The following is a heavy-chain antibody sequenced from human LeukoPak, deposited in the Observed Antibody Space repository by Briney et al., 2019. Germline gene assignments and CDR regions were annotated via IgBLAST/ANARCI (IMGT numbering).Heavy chain of an antibody. Sequence: GESLKISCKGSGYSFTSYWIGWVRQMPGKGLEWMGIIYPGDSDTRYSPSFQGQVTISADKSISTAYLQWSSLKASDTAIYYCTRQAPIAVAGYVDYWGQGPLVTVSS. CDR2: IYPGDSDT. J-gene: IGHJ4*02. CDR1: GYSFTSYW. D-gene: IGHD6-19*01. CDR3: TRQAPIAVAGYVDY. V-gene: IGHV5-51*01.